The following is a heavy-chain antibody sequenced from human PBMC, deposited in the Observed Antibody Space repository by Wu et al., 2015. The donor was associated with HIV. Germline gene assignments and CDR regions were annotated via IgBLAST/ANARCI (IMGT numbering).Heavy chain of an antibody. CDR2: IIPISGTT. CDR1: GGTFSSYT. V-gene: IGHV1-69*15. D-gene: IGHD2-21*01. Sequence: QVQLAQSGAEVKKPGSSVRVSCKASGGTFSSYTFNWVRQAPGQGLEWMGRIIPISGTTDHAQKFQGRITITADESTRTTYMELSSLRYEDTAVYFCARELLWGEDFWGQGTRVTVSS. CDR3: ARELLWGEDF. J-gene: IGHJ4*02.